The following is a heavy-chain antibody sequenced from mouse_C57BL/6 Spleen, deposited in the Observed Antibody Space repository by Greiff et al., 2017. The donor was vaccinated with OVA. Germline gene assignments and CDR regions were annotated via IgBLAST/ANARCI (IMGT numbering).Heavy chain of an antibody. CDR3: ARVGGYFDV. Sequence: QVQLKQPGAELVRPGSSVKLSCKASGYTFTSYWMHWVKQRPIQGLEWIGNIDPSDSETHYNQKFKDKATLTVDKSSSTAYMQLSSLTSEDSAVDYCARVGGYFDVWGTGTTVTVSS. J-gene: IGHJ1*03. CDR1: GYTFTSYW. V-gene: IGHV1-52*01. CDR2: IDPSDSET. D-gene: IGHD3-3*01.